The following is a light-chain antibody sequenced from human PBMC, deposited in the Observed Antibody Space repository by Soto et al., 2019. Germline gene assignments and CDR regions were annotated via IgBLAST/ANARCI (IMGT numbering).Light chain of an antibody. Sequence: EIVMTQSPASLSVSPGDGASLSCWASQSVASNVAWYQQKPGQGPRLLIHGASTRAAGVPARFSGSGSGTDFTLTISSLQSEDFAFYFCQQYHNWPPQYTFGQGTELQIK. CDR1: QSVASN. CDR2: GAS. J-gene: IGKJ2*01. V-gene: IGKV3-15*01. CDR3: QQYHNWPPQYT.